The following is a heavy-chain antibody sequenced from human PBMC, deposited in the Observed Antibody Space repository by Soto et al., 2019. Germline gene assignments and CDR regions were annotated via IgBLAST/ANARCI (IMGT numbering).Heavy chain of an antibody. J-gene: IGHJ6*02. D-gene: IGHD3-3*01. Sequence: SETLSLTCTVSGGSISSGDYYWSWIRQPPGKCLEWIGHIYYSGSTYYNPSLKSRVTISVDTSKNQFSLKLSSVTAADTAVYYCARDNLLGILYGGMDVWGQGTTVTVSS. V-gene: IGHV4-30-4*01. CDR3: ARDNLLGILYGGMDV. CDR2: IYYSGST. CDR1: GGSISSGDYY.